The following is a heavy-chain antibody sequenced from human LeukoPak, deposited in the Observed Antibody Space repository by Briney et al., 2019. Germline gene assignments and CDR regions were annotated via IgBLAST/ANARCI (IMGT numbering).Heavy chain of an antibody. CDR3: TRDRGVTNWERPTGYYYYYVDV. CDR1: GGFLNSGGHY. D-gene: IGHD1-1*01. Sequence: SQTLSLTCEVSGGFLNSGGHYWSWIRQPAGKGLEWIGRISSTGTTNSNPSLTSRVTISADTSKNHVSLKLTSVTAADTAMYYCTRDRGVTNWERPTGYYYYYVDVWGKGTTVIVSS. V-gene: IGHV4-61*02. CDR2: ISSTGTT. J-gene: IGHJ6*03.